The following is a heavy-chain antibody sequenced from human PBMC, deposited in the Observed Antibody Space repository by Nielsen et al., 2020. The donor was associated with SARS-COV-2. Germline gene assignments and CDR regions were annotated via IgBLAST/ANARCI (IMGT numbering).Heavy chain of an antibody. V-gene: IGHV4-39*01. D-gene: IGHD1-26*01. Sequence: GSLRLSCTVSGGSISSSSYYWGWIRQPPGKGLEWIGSIYYSGSTYYNPSLKSRVTISVDTSKNQFSLKLSSVTAADTAVYYCATGPPRYRDVWGKGTTVTVSS. CDR1: GGSISSSSYY. J-gene: IGHJ6*04. CDR3: ATGPPRYRDV. CDR2: IYYSGST.